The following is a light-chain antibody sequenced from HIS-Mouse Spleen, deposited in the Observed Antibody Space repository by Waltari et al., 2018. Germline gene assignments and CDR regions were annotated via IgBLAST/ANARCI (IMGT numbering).Light chain of an antibody. Sequence: QSALTQPASVSGSPGQSITIPCTGTSSDGGGYNSVSWYQQHPGKAPKLMIYDVSNRPSGVSNRFSGSKSGNTASLTISGLQAEDEADYYCSSYTSSSTLVFGGGTKLTVL. V-gene: IGLV2-14*03. CDR1: SSDGGGYNS. CDR2: DVS. CDR3: SSYTSSSTLV. J-gene: IGLJ2*01.